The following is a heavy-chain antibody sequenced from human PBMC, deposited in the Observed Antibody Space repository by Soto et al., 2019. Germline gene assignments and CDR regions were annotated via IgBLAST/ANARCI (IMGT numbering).Heavy chain of an antibody. CDR1: GFTFSSYA. CDR2: ISGSGGST. D-gene: IGHD6-6*01. Sequence: GESLKISCAASGFTFSSYAMSWVRQAPGKGLEWVSAISGSGGSTYYADSVKGRFTISRDNSKNTLYLQMNSLRAEDTAVYYCAKDLAAHDYWGQGTLVTVSS. CDR3: AKDLAAHDY. V-gene: IGHV3-23*01. J-gene: IGHJ4*02.